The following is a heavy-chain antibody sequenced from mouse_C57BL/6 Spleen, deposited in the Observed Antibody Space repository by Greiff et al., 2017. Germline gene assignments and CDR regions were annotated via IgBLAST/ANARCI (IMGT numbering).Heavy chain of an antibody. CDR1: GYTFTSYW. J-gene: IGHJ2*01. Sequence: VQLQQPGAELVRPGSSVKLSCKASGYTFTSYWMHWVKQRPIQGLEWIGNIDPSDSETHYNQKFKDKATLTVDKSSSTAYMQLSSLTSEDSAVYYCARGAQSDYFDYWGQGTTLTVSS. V-gene: IGHV1-52*01. CDR2: IDPSDSET. CDR3: ARGAQSDYFDY.